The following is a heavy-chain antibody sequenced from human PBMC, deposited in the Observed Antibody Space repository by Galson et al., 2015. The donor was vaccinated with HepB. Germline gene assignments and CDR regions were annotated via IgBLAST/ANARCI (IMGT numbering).Heavy chain of an antibody. Sequence: SLRLSCAASGFTFSSYAMSWVRQAPGKGLEWVSAISGSGGSTYYADSVKGRFTISRDNYKNTLYLQMNSLRAEDTAAYYCAKAITIFGVAYDYWGQGTLVTVSS. V-gene: IGHV3-23*01. D-gene: IGHD3-3*01. CDR3: AKAITIFGVAYDY. CDR1: GFTFSSYA. J-gene: IGHJ4*02. CDR2: ISGSGGST.